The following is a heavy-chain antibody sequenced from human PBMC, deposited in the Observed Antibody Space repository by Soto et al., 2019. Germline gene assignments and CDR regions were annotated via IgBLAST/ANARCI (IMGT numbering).Heavy chain of an antibody. V-gene: IGHV4-34*01. J-gene: IGHJ5*02. CDR1: GGSFSGYY. D-gene: IGHD3-10*01. CDR2: INHSGST. Sequence: QVQLQQWGAGLLKPSETLSLTCAVYGGSFSGYYWSWIRQPPGKGLEWIGEINHSGSTNYNPSLKSRVTISVDTSNNQFSLKLSSVTAADTAVYYCARGMLYYGSGSYYNNWFDPWGQGTLVTVSS. CDR3: ARGMLYYGSGSYYNNWFDP.